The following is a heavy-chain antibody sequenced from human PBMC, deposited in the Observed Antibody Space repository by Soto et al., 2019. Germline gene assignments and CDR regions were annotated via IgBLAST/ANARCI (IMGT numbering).Heavy chain of an antibody. V-gene: IGHV6-1*01. J-gene: IGHJ4*02. Sequence: SQTLSLTCAISGDGVSSDTATWGWIRQSPSRGLEWLGRTYYRSKWYKDYAVSVKSRINISPDTSKNQFSLQLNSVTPEDTAVYSGASKSQVHSGFASGGQGTLVTVSS. CDR3: ASKSQVHSGFAS. CDR2: TYYRSKWYK. D-gene: IGHD6-25*01. CDR1: GDGVSSDTAT.